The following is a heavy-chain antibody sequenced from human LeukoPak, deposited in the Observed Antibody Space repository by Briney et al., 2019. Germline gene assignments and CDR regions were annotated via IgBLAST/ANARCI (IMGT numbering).Heavy chain of an antibody. J-gene: IGHJ4*02. CDR3: ALEYNRNYFDY. Sequence: GGSLRLSCAAPGFNFSNYSMNWVRQAPGKGLEWVSYIGSSSTTIYYADSVKGRFTISRDNAKNSLYLQMNSLGAEDTAVYYCALEYNRNYFDYWGQGTLVTVSS. D-gene: IGHD1-14*01. CDR2: IGSSSTTI. V-gene: IGHV3-48*01. CDR1: GFNFSNYS.